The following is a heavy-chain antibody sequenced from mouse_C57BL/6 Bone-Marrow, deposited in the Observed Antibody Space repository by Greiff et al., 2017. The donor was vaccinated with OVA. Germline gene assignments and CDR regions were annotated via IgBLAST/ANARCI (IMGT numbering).Heavy chain of an antibody. V-gene: IGHV2-6-1*01. J-gene: IGHJ4*01. Sequence: QVQLKESGPGLVAPSQSLSITCTVSGFSLTSYGVHWVRQPPGKGLEWLVVIWSDGSTTYNTALKSRLSISKDNSKSQVFLKMNSRQTDDTAMYYCARHVDYGSSYVYYYAMDYWGQGTSFTVSS. CDR3: ARHVDYGSSYVYYYAMDY. CDR1: GFSLTSYG. D-gene: IGHD1-1*01. CDR2: IWSDGST.